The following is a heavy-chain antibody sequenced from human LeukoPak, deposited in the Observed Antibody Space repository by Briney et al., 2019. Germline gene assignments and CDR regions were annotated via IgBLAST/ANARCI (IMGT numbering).Heavy chain of an antibody. J-gene: IGHJ6*03. CDR2: INPNSGGT. Sequence: ASVKVSCKASGYTFTGHYMHWVRQAPGQGLEWMGRINPNSGGTNYAQKFQGRVTMTRDTSISTAYMELSRLRSDDTAVYYCARVRGDRDYYYMDVWGKGTTVTVSS. CDR1: GYTFTGHY. CDR3: ARVRGDRDYYYMDV. V-gene: IGHV1-2*06. D-gene: IGHD3-10*01.